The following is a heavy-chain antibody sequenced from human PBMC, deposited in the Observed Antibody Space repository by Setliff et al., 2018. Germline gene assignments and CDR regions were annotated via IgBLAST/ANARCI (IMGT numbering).Heavy chain of an antibody. CDR1: GYTFTSYA. D-gene: IGHD3-10*01. CDR3: ARDRFVYSGSGSLVFDY. J-gene: IGHJ4*02. Sequence: ASVKVSCKASGYTFTSYAMHWVRQAPGQRLEWMGWINAGNGSTKYSQKFLGRVTITRDTSASTAYMELSSLRSEDTAVYYCARDRFVYSGSGSLVFDYWGQGTLVTVSS. CDR2: INAGNGST. V-gene: IGHV1-3*01.